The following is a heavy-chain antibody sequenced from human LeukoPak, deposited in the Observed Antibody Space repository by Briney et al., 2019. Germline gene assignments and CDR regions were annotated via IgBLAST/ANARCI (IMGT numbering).Heavy chain of an antibody. D-gene: IGHD3-16*01. CDR3: ARSWGDDHGDY. Sequence: DSVKGRFTISRDNAKNSLYLQMNSLRAEDTAVFYCARSWGDDHGDYWGQGTLVTVSS. J-gene: IGHJ4*02. V-gene: IGHV3-7*01.